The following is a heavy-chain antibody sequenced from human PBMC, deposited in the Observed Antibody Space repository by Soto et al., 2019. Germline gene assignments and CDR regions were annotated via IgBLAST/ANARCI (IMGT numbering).Heavy chain of an antibody. V-gene: IGHV4-30-2*01. D-gene: IGHD4-17*01. Sequence: QLQLQESGSGLVKPSQTLSLTCAVSGGSISSGGYSWSWIRQPPGKVLEWIGYIYHSGNTYYNPSLKSRVTKPVARSKNQFSLNLTSVTAADTAMYYCARGDYGPYYFDYWGQGTLVTVSS. CDR1: GGSISSGGYS. J-gene: IGHJ4*02. CDR2: IYHSGNT. CDR3: ARGDYGPYYFDY.